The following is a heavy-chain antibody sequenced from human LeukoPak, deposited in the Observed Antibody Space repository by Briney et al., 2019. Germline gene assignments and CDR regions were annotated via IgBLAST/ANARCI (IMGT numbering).Heavy chain of an antibody. Sequence: GASVKVSCKASGYTFTGYYMHWVRQAPGQGLEWMGWINPNSGGTNYAQKFQGRVTMTRDTSTSTAYMELRSLRSDDTAVYYCARDLTTQIYYDSSGYYSDVFDYWGQGTLVTVSS. V-gene: IGHV1-2*02. CDR3: ARDLTTQIYYDSSGYYSDVFDY. D-gene: IGHD3-22*01. J-gene: IGHJ4*02. CDR2: INPNSGGT. CDR1: GYTFTGYY.